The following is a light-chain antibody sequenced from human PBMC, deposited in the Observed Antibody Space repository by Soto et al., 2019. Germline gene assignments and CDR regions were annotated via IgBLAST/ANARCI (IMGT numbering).Light chain of an antibody. CDR1: QSVSSSY. CDR3: QQYGSSSLT. Sequence: EIVLPHSPGTLSLSPGERATLSCRASQSVSSSYLAWYQQKPGQAPRLLIYGASSRATGIPDRFSGSGSGTDFTLTISRLEPEDFAVYYCQQYGSSSLTFGGGTKVDIK. V-gene: IGKV3-20*01. J-gene: IGKJ4*01. CDR2: GAS.